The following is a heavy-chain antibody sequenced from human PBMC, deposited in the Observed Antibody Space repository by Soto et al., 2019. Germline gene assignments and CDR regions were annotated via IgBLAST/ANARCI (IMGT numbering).Heavy chain of an antibody. CDR1: GFTFSGSA. J-gene: IGHJ6*02. V-gene: IGHV3-73*01. CDR3: TRVIAVAGTQRLYYYYGMDV. CDR2: IRSKANSYAT. D-gene: IGHD6-19*01. Sequence: GGSLRLSCAASGFTFSGSAMHWVRQASGKGLEWVGRIRSKANSYATAYAASVKGRFTISRDDSKNTAYLQMNSLKTEDTAVYYCTRVIAVAGTQRLYYYYGMDVWGQGITVTVSS.